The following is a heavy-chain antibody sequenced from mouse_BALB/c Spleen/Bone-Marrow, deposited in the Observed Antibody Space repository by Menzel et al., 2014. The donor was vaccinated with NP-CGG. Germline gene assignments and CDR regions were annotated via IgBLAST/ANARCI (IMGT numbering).Heavy chain of an antibody. V-gene: IGHV1-5*01. CDR1: GYSFTSYW. Sequence: VQLQQSGTVLTRPGASVKMSCKASGYSFTSYWMHLVKQRPGQGLEWIGAIYPGNSDTTYNQKFKGKAKLTAVTSASTAYMELSSLTNEDSAVYYCTRNWDWYFDVWGAGATVTVSS. CDR2: IYPGNSDT. D-gene: IGHD4-1*01. J-gene: IGHJ1*01. CDR3: TRNWDWYFDV.